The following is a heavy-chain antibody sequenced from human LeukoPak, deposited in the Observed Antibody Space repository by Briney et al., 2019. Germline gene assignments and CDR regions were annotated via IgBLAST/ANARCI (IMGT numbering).Heavy chain of an antibody. CDR1: GFTFTSYA. D-gene: IGHD6-19*01. J-gene: IGHJ4*02. CDR3: ARGGDSSGWYASDFDY. CDR2: ISGSGDST. Sequence: GGSLRLSCEASGFTFTSYALSWVRQAPGKGLEWVSSISGSGDSTYYADSVKGRFTISRDNAKNSLYLQMNSLRAEDTAVYYCARGGDSSGWYASDFDYWGQGTLVTVSS. V-gene: IGHV3-23*01.